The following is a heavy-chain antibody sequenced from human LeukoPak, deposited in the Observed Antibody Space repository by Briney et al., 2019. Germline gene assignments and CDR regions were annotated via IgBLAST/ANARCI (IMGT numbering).Heavy chain of an antibody. Sequence: PGGSLRLSCAASGFTFSNYWMTWVRQAPGKGLEWVANMNQDGSAKYYVDSVKGRFAISRDNAKNSLYLQMNSLRAEDTAVYYCARAPDTHTVSWGQGTLVTVSS. J-gene: IGHJ4*02. CDR1: GFTFSNYW. CDR3: ARAPDTHTVS. CDR2: MNQDGSAK. D-gene: IGHD4-11*01. V-gene: IGHV3-7*01.